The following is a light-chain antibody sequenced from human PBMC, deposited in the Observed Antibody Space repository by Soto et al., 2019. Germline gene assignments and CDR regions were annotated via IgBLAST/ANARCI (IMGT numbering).Light chain of an antibody. Sequence: QSALTQPASVSGSPGQSITISCTGTSSDVGGYNSVCWHQQHPGKAPKLMIYEVYNRPSGVSDRFSASKSGNTASLTISGLQADDEADYSCSSFTSSNTWVFGGGTKVTVL. CDR2: EVY. CDR3: SSFTSSNTWV. V-gene: IGLV2-14*01. J-gene: IGLJ3*02. CDR1: SSDVGGYNS.